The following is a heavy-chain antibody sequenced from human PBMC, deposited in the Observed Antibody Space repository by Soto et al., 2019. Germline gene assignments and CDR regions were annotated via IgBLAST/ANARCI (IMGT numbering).Heavy chain of an antibody. Sequence: PGESMKISSKGSGYRFTSYWVGWVRQIPGKGLEWMGIIYPGDSDTRYSPSFQGQVTISADKSISTAYLQWSSLKASDTAMYYCARLAARYHDAFDIWGQGTMVTVSS. V-gene: IGHV5-51*01. D-gene: IGHD6-6*01. CDR1: GYRFTSYW. CDR3: ARLAARYHDAFDI. J-gene: IGHJ3*02. CDR2: IYPGDSDT.